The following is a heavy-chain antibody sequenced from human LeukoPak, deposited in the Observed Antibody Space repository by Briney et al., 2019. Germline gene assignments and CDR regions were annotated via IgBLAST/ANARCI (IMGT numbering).Heavy chain of an antibody. CDR1: GFTFDDYA. Sequence: PGRSLRLSCAASGFTFDDYAMHWVRQAPGKGLEWVSGISWNSGTIAYADSVKGRFTISRDNSKNTLYLQMNSLRAEDTAVYYCAKAGLRHYYGSGSYYNVPYYFDYWGQGTLVTVSS. D-gene: IGHD3-10*01. J-gene: IGHJ4*02. CDR3: AKAGLRHYYGSGSYYNVPYYFDY. V-gene: IGHV3-9*01. CDR2: ISWNSGTI.